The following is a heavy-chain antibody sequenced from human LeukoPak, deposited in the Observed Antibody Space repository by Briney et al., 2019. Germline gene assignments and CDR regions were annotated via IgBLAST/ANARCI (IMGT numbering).Heavy chain of an antibody. CDR3: ARDGRYYDSSGSQY. D-gene: IGHD3-22*01. Sequence: NPGGSLRLSCAAPGFTFSSYSMNWVRQAPGKGLEWVSSISSSNSYIYYADSVKGRFTISRDNAKNSLYLQMNSLRAEDTAVYYCARDGRYYDSSGSQYWGQGTLVTVSS. CDR1: GFTFSSYS. V-gene: IGHV3-21*01. CDR2: ISSSNSYI. J-gene: IGHJ4*02.